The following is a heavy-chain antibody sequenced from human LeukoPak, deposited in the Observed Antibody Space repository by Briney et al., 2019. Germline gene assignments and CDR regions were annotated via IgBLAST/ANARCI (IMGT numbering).Heavy chain of an antibody. V-gene: IGHV1-69*02. CDR2: IIPILGIA. CDR1: GGTFSSYT. D-gene: IGHD1-1*01. J-gene: IGHJ4*02. CDR3: ASFRTGTTYWKFDY. Sequence: SVTVSCKASGGTFSSYTISWVRQAPGQGLEWMGRIIPILGIANYAQKFQGRVTITADKSTSTAYMELSSLRSEDTAVYYCASFRTGTTYWKFDYWGQGTLVTVPS.